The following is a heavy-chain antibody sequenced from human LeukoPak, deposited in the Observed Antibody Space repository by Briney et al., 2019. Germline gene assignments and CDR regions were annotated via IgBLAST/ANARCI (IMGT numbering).Heavy chain of an antibody. V-gene: IGHV4-39*07. Sequence: SETLSLTCTVSGGSISTSNYYWGWIRQPPGKGLEWIGEINHSGSTNYNPSLKSRVTISVDTSKNQFSLKLSSVTAADTAAYYCARGQKRLGRGTGVDYWGQGTLVTVSS. J-gene: IGHJ4*02. CDR2: INHSGST. D-gene: IGHD3-16*01. CDR1: GGSISTSNYY. CDR3: ARGQKRLGRGTGVDY.